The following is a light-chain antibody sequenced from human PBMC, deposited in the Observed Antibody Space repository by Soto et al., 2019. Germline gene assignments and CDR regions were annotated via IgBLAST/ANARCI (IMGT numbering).Light chain of an antibody. J-gene: IGKJ4*01. V-gene: IGKV3-20*01. CDR2: GAS. CDR3: QQFSIYLLT. CDR1: QSVSTNY. Sequence: LSLSKRERATLSCRASQSVSTNYVAWYQQKPGQAPRLLIYGASSRASGIPDRFRGSGSGTDFTLTISRLEPEDFAVYYCQQFSIYLLT.